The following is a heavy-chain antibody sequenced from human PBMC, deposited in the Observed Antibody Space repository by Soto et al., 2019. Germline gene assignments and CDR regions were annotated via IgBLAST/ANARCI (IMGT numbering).Heavy chain of an antibody. D-gene: IGHD1-26*01. J-gene: IGHJ5*01. CDR2: IIPVFGTA. Sequence: LVQSGAEVKKPGSSVKVSCKASGGVFRNYAINWVRQAPGQGLEWMGGIIPVFGTADYPQKFQGRVTITADESTTTAYMELTSLKTEDTAVYFCARDRWGSYSFDSWGQGTLVTVAS. V-gene: IGHV1-69*01. CDR3: ARDRWGSYSFDS. CDR1: GGVFRNYA.